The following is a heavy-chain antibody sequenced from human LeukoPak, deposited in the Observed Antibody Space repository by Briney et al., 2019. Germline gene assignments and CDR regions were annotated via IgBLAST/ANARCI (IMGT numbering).Heavy chain of an antibody. J-gene: IGHJ4*02. CDR2: VHLDGRT. Sequence: SETLSLTCGVSGGSVSSTNWWTWIRQPPGKGLEWIGEVHLDGRTNFNPSLKRRLTMSVDLSENHVSLKLTSVTAADTAVYYCAREGGFYRPLDYSGQGTLVTVSS. CDR1: GGSVSSTNW. CDR3: AREGGFYRPLDY. V-gene: IGHV4-4*02. D-gene: IGHD6-25*01.